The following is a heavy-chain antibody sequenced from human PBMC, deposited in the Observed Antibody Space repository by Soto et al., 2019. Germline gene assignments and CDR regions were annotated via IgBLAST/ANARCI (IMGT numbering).Heavy chain of an antibody. CDR3: ARAANDCGDRH. Sequence: QVQLVQSGAEVKKPGASVKVSCKASGYTFTSYDINWVRQATGQGLEWMGWMNANSGNTDYAEKVQGRFTMTRNTSIGTRYMELISLSAEATAVYSCARAANDCGDRHWGQGTLVTVSS. CDR2: MNANSGNT. CDR1: GYTFTSYD. V-gene: IGHV1-8*01. D-gene: IGHD4-17*01. J-gene: IGHJ4*02.